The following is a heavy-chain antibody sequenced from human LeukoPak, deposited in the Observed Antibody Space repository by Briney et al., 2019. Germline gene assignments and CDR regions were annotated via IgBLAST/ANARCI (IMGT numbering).Heavy chain of an antibody. D-gene: IGHD3-10*01. J-gene: IGHJ4*02. Sequence: PGGSLRLSCAASGFTFSSYWMHWVRQVPGKGLVWVSRMNNDGSITNYADSVKGRFTISRDNSKNTLYLQMNSLRAEDTAVYYCAKDNRDYYIDYWGQGTLVTVSS. CDR2: MNNDGSIT. V-gene: IGHV3-74*01. CDR1: GFTFSSYW. CDR3: AKDNRDYYIDY.